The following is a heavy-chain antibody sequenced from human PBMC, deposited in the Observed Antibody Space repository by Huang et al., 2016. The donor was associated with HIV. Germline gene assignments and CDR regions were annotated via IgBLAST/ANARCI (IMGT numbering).Heavy chain of an antibody. V-gene: IGHV4-34*01. J-gene: IGHJ4*02. CDR1: GGSFSGYY. CDR2: INHIGST. CDR3: ARILMYYNSSGYGFDY. Sequence: QVQLQQWGAGLLKPSETLSLTCAVYGGSFSGYYWSWSRQPPGKGLEWIGEINHIGSTNYNPSLKSRVTISVDTSKNQFSLKLSSVTAADTAVYYCARILMYYNSSGYGFDYWGQGTLVTVSS. D-gene: IGHD3-22*01.